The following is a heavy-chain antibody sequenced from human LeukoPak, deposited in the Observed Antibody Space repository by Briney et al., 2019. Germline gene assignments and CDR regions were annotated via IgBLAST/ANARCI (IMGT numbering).Heavy chain of an antibody. J-gene: IGHJ5*02. CDR1: GYTFTSYG. CDR3: ARDWADDFWSGYYPKNWFDP. D-gene: IGHD3-3*01. CDR2: ISAYNGNT. V-gene: IGHV1-18*01. Sequence: GASVKVSCKASGYTFTSYGISWVRQAPGQGLEWMGWISAYNGNTNYAQKLQGRVTMTTDTSTSTAYMELRSLRSDDTAVYYCARDWADDFWSGYYPKNWFDPWGQGTRVTVSS.